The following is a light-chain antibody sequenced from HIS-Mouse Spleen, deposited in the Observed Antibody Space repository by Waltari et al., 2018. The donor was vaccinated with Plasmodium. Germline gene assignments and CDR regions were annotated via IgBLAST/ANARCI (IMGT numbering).Light chain of an antibody. J-gene: IGLJ2*01. V-gene: IGLV3-1*01. CDR1: KLGDKY. CDR2: QDS. Sequence: SYELTQPPSVSVSPGQTASITCSGDKLGDKYACWYQQKPGQSPVLGIYQDSKRPSGIPERFAGSNAGSTATRTIGGAQAMDEADYYCQAWDSSTVVFGGGTKLTVL. CDR3: QAWDSSTVV.